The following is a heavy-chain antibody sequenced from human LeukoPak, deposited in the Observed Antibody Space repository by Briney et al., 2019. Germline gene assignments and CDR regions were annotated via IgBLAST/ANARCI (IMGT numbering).Heavy chain of an antibody. CDR3: ARQRGSLGYCSSTSCYIGDNYFDY. V-gene: IGHV4-34*01. D-gene: IGHD2-2*02. CDR2: IDYSGNT. J-gene: IGHJ4*02. CDR1: GGSLSGYY. Sequence: SETLSLTCAVYGGSLSGYYWSWIRQSPGKGLEWIGQIDYSGNTNYNPSLKSRVSISLHTSTNQFSLKLSSVTAADTAVYYCARQRGSLGYCSSTSCYIGDNYFDYWGQGTLVTVSS.